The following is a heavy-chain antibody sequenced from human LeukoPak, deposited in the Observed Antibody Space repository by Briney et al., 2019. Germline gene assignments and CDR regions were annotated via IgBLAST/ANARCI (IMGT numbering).Heavy chain of an antibody. CDR3: AKDAPTVMANASHM. D-gene: IGHD5-18*01. CDR2: ISGSGGTT. J-gene: IGHJ3*02. CDR1: GVTLSSYG. V-gene: IGHV3-23*01. Sequence: GGSLRLSCAASGVTLSSYGRSWVRQAPGKGLEWVSSISGSGGTTYYADSVKGRFTISRDNSKNTLYLQMNSLRADDTAVYSFAKDAPTVMANASHMWGQGTMVTVSS.